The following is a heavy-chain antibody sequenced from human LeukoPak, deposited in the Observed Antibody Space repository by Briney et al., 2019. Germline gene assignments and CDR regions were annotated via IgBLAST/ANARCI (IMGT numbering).Heavy chain of an antibody. D-gene: IGHD3-3*01. CDR2: IYYSGST. CDR3: ARKRGITSGYNWFDP. J-gene: IGHJ5*02. V-gene: IGHV4-59*08. Sequence: SETLSLTCTVSGGSISSYYWSWIRQPPGKGLEWIGYIYYSGSTNHNPSLKSRVTISVDTSKNQFSLKLSSVTAADTAVYYCARKRGITSGYNWFDPWGQGTLVTVSS. CDR1: GGSISSYY.